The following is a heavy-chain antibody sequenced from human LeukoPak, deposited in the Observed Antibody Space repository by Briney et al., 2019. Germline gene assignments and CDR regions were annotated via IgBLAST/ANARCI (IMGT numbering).Heavy chain of an antibody. J-gene: IGHJ3*02. CDR1: GYTFTSYG. Sequence: ASVKVSCKASGYTFTSYGISWVRQAPGQGLEWMGWISPYNGNTHYAQKFRGRVAMTADTSTTTAYMDLRSLRSDDTAVYYCAKSHDAFGDHFDVSDIWGQGTMVTVSS. CDR2: ISPYNGNT. CDR3: AKSHDAFGDHFDVSDI. D-gene: IGHD4-17*01. V-gene: IGHV1-18*01.